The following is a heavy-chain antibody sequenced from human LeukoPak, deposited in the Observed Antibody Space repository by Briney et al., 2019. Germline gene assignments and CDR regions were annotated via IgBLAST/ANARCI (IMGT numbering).Heavy chain of an antibody. CDR3: ARDQRSYFDY. CDR1: GFTFSSYS. Sequence: GSLRLSCAASGFTFSSYSMNWVRQAPGKGLEWIGYIYYSGSTNYNPSLKSRVTISVDTSRNQFSLKLSSVTAADTAVYYCARDQRSYFDYWGQGTLVTVSS. D-gene: IGHD6-25*01. CDR2: IYYSGST. J-gene: IGHJ4*02. V-gene: IGHV4-59*01.